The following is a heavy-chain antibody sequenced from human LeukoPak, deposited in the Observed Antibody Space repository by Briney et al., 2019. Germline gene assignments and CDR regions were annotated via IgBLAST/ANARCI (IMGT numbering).Heavy chain of an antibody. Sequence: SETLSLTCNVSGGSISSSTYYWSWIRPPAGKGLEWSGRIYSSGRTNYNPSLKSRVTISVDTSKNQFSLNLSSVTAADTAVYYCARDIHTSDWTKFDYWGQGTSVTVSS. CDR1: GGSISSSTYY. CDR2: IYSSGRT. J-gene: IGHJ4*02. CDR3: ARDIHTSDWTKFDY. D-gene: IGHD6-19*01. V-gene: IGHV4-61*02.